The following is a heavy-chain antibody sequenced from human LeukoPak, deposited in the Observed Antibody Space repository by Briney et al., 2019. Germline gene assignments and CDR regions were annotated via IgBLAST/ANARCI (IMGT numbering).Heavy chain of an antibody. D-gene: IGHD1-26*01. Sequence: SETLSLTCTVSGGSISSYYWSWIRQPPGKGLEWIGSIYYSGSTNYNPSLKSRVTIAVDTSKNQFSLKLSSVTAADTAVYYCARVGRVGARDYWGQGTLVTVSS. CDR1: GGSISSYY. V-gene: IGHV4-59*08. CDR3: ARVGRVGARDY. CDR2: IYYSGST. J-gene: IGHJ4*02.